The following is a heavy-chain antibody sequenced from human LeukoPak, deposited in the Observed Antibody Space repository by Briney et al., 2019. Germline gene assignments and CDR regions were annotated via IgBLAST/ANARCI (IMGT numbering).Heavy chain of an antibody. J-gene: IGHJ4*02. Sequence: SETLSLTCAVSGGSISSSSYYWGWIRQPPGKGLEWIGSLYYSGITYYNPSLKSRVTISVDTSNNQFSLKLTSVTAADTAVYYCASLRNPGYISSWTLLDYWGQGTLVTV. V-gene: IGHV4-39*01. D-gene: IGHD6-13*01. CDR3: ASLRNPGYISSWTLLDY. CDR2: LYYSGIT. CDR1: GGSISSSSYY.